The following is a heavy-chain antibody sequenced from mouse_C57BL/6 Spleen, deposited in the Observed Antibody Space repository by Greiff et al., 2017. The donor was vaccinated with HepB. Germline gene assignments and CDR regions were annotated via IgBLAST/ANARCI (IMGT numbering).Heavy chain of an antibody. CDR3: ASYYSNLRDAMDY. CDR2: IHPNSGST. D-gene: IGHD2-5*01. CDR1: GYTFTSYW. V-gene: IGHV1-64*01. J-gene: IGHJ4*01. Sequence: QVQLQQSGAELVKPGASVKLSCKASGYTFTSYWMHWVKQRPGQGLEWIGMIHPNSGSTNYNEKFKSKATLTVDKSSSTAYMQLSSLTSEDSAVYYCASYYSNLRDAMDYWGQGTSVTVSS.